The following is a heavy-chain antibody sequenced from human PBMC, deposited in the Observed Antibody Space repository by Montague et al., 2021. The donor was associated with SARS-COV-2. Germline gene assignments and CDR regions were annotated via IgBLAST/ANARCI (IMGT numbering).Heavy chain of an antibody. CDR3: ARIWGATRGDAFDI. D-gene: IGHD1-26*01. CDR2: IDWDDDK. J-gene: IGHJ3*02. Sequence: PALVKPIQTLTLTCNFSGFSLSTSGLCVSWIRQPPGKALEWLALIDWDDDKYYSTSLKTRLTISKDTSKNQVVLTMTNMDPVDTATYYCARIWGATRGDAFDIWGQGTMVTVSS. V-gene: IGHV2-70*01. CDR1: GFSLSTSGLC.